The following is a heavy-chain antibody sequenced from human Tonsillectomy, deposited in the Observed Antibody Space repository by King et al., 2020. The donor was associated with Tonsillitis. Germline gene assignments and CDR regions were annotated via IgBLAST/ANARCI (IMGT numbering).Heavy chain of an antibody. CDR2: IFLTGGRL. CDR1: GVTFHNDV. D-gene: IGHD1-26*01. V-gene: IGHV3-9*01. CDR3: IKDTQAGGAKI. J-gene: IGHJ6*02. Sequence: VQLVESGGDLVQPGRSLRLSCAASGVTFHNDVIHWVRQPPGKGLEWVSGIFLTGGRLDYADSVKGRFTVSRDNAKTTLYLQMNSLRVEDTAMYYCIKDTQAGGAKIWGQGTTVTVSS.